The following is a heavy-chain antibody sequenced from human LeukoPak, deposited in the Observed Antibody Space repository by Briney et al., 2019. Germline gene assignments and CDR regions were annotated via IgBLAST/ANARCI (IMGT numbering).Heavy chain of an antibody. J-gene: IGHJ4*02. Sequence: GGSLRLSCVASGFTFSSHWMSWVRQAPGKGLEWVANIQQDGSEKYYVDSVKGRFTISRDNAKNSLYLQMNSLRAEDTAVYYCARESLGDYVWGSYRYPLDYWGQGTLVTVSS. CDR2: IQQDGSEK. D-gene: IGHD3-16*02. CDR3: ARESLGDYVWGSYRYPLDY. CDR1: GFTFSSHW. V-gene: IGHV3-7*01.